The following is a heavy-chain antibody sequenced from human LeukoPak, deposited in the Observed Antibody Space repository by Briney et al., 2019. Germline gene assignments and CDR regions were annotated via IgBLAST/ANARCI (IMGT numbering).Heavy chain of an antibody. CDR3: ASNRFSGSYYSSN. V-gene: IGHV1-69*05. CDR1: GGTFSSYA. CDR2: IIPIFGTA. J-gene: IGHJ4*02. Sequence: SVKVSCKASGGTFSSYAISWVRQAPGQGLEWMGGIIPIFGTANYAQKFQGRVTITTDESTSTAYMELSSLRSEDTAVYYCASNRFSGSYYSSNWGQGTLVTVSS. D-gene: IGHD1-26*01.